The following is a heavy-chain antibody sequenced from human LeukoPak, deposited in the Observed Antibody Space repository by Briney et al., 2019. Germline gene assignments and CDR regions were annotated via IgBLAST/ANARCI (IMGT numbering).Heavy chain of an antibody. Sequence: ASVKVSCKASGGTFSSYAISWVRQAPGQGLEWMGGIIPIFGTANYAQKFQGRVTITADKSTSTAYMELSSLRSEDTAVYYCATRVRGYGDFYYYYYYMDVWGKATTVTVSS. V-gene: IGHV1-69*06. CDR3: ATRVRGYGDFYYYYYYMDV. CDR2: IIPIFGTA. J-gene: IGHJ6*03. D-gene: IGHD4-17*01. CDR1: GGTFSSYA.